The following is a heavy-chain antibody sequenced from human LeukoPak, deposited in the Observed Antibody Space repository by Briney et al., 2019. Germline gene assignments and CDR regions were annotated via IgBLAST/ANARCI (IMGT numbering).Heavy chain of an antibody. J-gene: IGHJ4*02. CDR2: INPSGGST. CDR3: AREMGYYYDSSGYPIDY. Sequence: ASVKVSCKASGYTFTSYYMHWVRQAPGQGLEWMGIINPSGGSTSYAQKFQGRVTMTRDTSTSTVYMELGSLRSEDTAVYYCAREMGYYYDSSGYPIDYWGQGTLVTVSS. CDR1: GYTFTSYY. D-gene: IGHD3-22*01. V-gene: IGHV1-46*01.